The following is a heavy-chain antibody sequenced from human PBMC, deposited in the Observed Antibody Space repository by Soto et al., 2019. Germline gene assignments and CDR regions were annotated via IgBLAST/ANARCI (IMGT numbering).Heavy chain of an antibody. CDR2: INPSGGST. Sequence: ASVMVSFRASGYTFTSSYMHWVRQAPGQGLEWMGIINPSGGSTSYAQKFQGRVTMTRDTSTSTVYMELSSLRSEETAVYYCHQLPHDYWGQGTLVTVS. CDR1: GYTFTSSY. CDR3: HQLPHDY. J-gene: IGHJ4*02. D-gene: IGHD2-2*01. V-gene: IGHV1-46*01.